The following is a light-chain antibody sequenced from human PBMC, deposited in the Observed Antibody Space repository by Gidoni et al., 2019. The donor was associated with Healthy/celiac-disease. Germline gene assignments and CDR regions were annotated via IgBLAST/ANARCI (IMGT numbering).Light chain of an antibody. CDR3: NSRDSSGNHLV. Sequence: SSELTQDPAVSVALGQTVRITCQGDSRRSYYASWYQQKLGQAPVLVIYGKNNRPSGIPDRFSGSSSGNTASLTITGAQAEDEADYYCNSRDSSGNHLVFGGGTKLTVL. CDR1: SRRSYY. J-gene: IGLJ2*01. CDR2: GKN. V-gene: IGLV3-19*01.